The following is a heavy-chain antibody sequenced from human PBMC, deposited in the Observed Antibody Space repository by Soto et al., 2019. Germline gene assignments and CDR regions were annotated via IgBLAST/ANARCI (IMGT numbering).Heavy chain of an antibody. J-gene: IGHJ6*02. D-gene: IGHD3-22*01. CDR1: GFTFSSFV. V-gene: IGHV3-30*04. CDR3: VRYDSSGYYWPYYYYGMDL. Sequence: GGSLILSCAASGFTFSSFVMHWVRQAPGKGLEWVAALSLDGSNKNYADSVKGRSTISRDNSKSTLYLQMNSLTIEDTAVYYCVRYDSSGYYWPYYYYGMDLWGQGTTVTVSS. CDR2: LSLDGSNK.